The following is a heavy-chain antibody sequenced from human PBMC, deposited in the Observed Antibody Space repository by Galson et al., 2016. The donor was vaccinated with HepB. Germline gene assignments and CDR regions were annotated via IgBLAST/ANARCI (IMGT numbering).Heavy chain of an antibody. J-gene: IGHJ4*02. V-gene: IGHV5-51*01. Sequence: QSGAEVKKPGESLKISCKGSGYTFSNSWIGWVRQMPGKGLEWMGIIYPGDSEARYSPSFQGHVTISADKAISTAYLQWSSLKASDNAIYFCARRSSGWSVRFDYWGQGTLVTVSS. CDR1: GYTFSNSW. CDR3: ARRSSGWSVRFDY. CDR2: IYPGDSEA. D-gene: IGHD6-19*01.